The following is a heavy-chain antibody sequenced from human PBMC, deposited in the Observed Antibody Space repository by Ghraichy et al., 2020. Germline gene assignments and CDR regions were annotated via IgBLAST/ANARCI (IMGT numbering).Heavy chain of an antibody. CDR3: ARDRVYSSGLPGMVGGMDV. Sequence: ESLNISCTVSGGSISSYYWSWIRQPPGKGLEWIGYIYYSGSTNYNPSLKSRVTISVDTSKNQFSLKLSSVTAADTAVYYCARDRVYSSGLPGMVGGMDVWGQGTTVTVSS. CDR1: GGSISSYY. CDR2: IYYSGST. V-gene: IGHV4-59*01. J-gene: IGHJ6*02. D-gene: IGHD6-19*01.